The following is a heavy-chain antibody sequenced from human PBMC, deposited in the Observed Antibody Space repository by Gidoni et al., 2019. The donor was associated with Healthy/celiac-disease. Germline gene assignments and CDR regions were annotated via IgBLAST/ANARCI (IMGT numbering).Heavy chain of an antibody. V-gene: IGHV4-39*01. J-gene: IGHJ5*02. D-gene: IGHD1-7*01. Sequence: SISSRVTISVDTSKNQFSLKLSSVTAADTAVYYCASGTLTGTTPWFDPWGQGTLVTVSS. CDR3: ASGTLTGTTPWFDP.